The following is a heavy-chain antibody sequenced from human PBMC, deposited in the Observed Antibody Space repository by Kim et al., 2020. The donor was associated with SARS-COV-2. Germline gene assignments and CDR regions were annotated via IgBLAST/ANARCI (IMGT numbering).Heavy chain of an antibody. CDR3: GKGTRAGEYLFDF. V-gene: IGHV3-33*06. Sequence: GGSLRLSCAASGFTFRNYGMHWVRQAPGKGLEWVAAIYYDGSNKYYADSVKGRFTISRDNSKNTLYLQMKSLRAEDTAVYYCGKGTRAGEYLFDFWGQGTTVTVSS. CDR1: GFTFRNYG. CDR2: IYYDGSNK. D-gene: IGHD3-16*01. J-gene: IGHJ6*02.